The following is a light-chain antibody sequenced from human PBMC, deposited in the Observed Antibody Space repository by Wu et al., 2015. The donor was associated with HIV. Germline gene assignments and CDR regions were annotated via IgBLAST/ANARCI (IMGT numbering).Light chain of an antibody. J-gene: IGKJ1*01. CDR2: GAS. V-gene: IGKV3-20*01. Sequence: EIVLTQSPGTLSLSPGERATLSCRASQSVSSSYLAWYQHKPGQAPRLLMYGASSRATGIPDRFSGSGSGTDFTLTISRLEPEDFAVYYCQQYGSSPLTFGQGTKVEIK. CDR1: QSVSSSY. CDR3: QQYGSSPLT.